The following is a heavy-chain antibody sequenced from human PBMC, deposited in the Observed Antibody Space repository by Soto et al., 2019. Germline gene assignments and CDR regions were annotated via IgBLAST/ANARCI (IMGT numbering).Heavy chain of an antibody. J-gene: IGHJ4*02. CDR1: GFTFRNYA. D-gene: IGHD1-26*01. CDR3: AKRRSGSLSE. Sequence: GGSLRLSCAASGFTFRNYAIAWVRQAPGKGLEWVSVITGSGAGIYYADSVKGRFTISRDNSRDTAYLQMNNLRAEDTAVYYCAKRRSGSLSEWGQGTLVTVSS. CDR2: ITGSGAGI. V-gene: IGHV3-23*01.